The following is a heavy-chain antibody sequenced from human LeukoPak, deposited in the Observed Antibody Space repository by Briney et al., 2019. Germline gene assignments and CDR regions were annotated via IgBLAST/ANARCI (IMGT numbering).Heavy chain of an antibody. CDR3: AGHVVQLWLFDY. CDR2: IYYSGST. D-gene: IGHD5-18*01. CDR1: RGSISSSSYY. J-gene: IGHJ4*02. Sequence: SETLSLTCTVSRGSISSSSYYWGWIRQPPGKGLEWIGSIYYSGSTYYNPSLKSRVTISVDTSKNQFSLKLSSVTAADTAVYYCAGHVVQLWLFDYWGQGTLVTVSS. V-gene: IGHV4-39*01.